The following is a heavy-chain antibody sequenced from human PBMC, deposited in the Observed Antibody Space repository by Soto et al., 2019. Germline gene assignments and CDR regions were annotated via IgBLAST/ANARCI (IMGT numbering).Heavy chain of an antibody. CDR2: ISGSSSYI. Sequence: GGSLRLSCAASGFTFSSYSMNWVRQAPGKGLEWVSLISGSSSYIYYADSMKGRSTVSRDNAKNSLYLQMNSLRAEDTAVYYCVRDCSGGSCPSGAFDIWGQGTMVTVSS. V-gene: IGHV3-21*01. D-gene: IGHD2-15*01. CDR3: VRDCSGGSCPSGAFDI. J-gene: IGHJ3*02. CDR1: GFTFSSYS.